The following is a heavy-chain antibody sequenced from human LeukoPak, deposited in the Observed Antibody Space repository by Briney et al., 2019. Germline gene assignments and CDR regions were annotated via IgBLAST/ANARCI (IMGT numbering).Heavy chain of an antibody. CDR3: ARAGYYDSLSGNTYYYMDV. D-gene: IGHD3-22*01. CDR2: ISYDGSNK. V-gene: IGHV3-30*04. CDR1: GFTFSSYA. J-gene: IGHJ6*03. Sequence: PGRSLRLSCAASGFTFSSYAMHWVRQAPGKGLEGVAVISYDGSNKYYADSVKGRFTISRDNSKNTLYLQMNSLRAEDTAVYYCARAGYYDSLSGNTYYYMDVWGKGTTVTISS.